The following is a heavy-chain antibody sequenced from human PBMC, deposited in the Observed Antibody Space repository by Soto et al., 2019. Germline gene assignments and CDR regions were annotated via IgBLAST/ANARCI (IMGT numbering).Heavy chain of an antibody. V-gene: IGHV1-46*01. J-gene: IGHJ4*02. D-gene: IGHD3-10*01. CDR3: ARAGGYYGSGSYYTFDY. Sequence: QVQLVQSGAEVKKPGASVKVSCKASGYTFTSYYMHWVRQAPGQGLEWMGIINPSGGSTSYAQKFQGRVTMTRDTSTSTVYMELSSLRSEDTAVYYCARAGGYYGSGSYYTFDYWGQGTLVTVSS. CDR1: GYTFTSYY. CDR2: INPSGGST.